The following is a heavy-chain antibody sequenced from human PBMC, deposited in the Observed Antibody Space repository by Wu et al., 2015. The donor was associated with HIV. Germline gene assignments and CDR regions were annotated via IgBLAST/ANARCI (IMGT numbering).Heavy chain of an antibody. CDR1: GYSFIDNY. Sequence: QVQLMQSGAEVTKPGASVKVSCKTSGYSFIDNYIHWVRQAPGQGLEWMGWINPNSGGSKSPQKFQGRVTMTRDTSVSTVYLELTRLKFDDTAIYYCTKDYGIVGSTLPEYFQHWARAPWSPSPQ. J-gene: IGHJ1*01. CDR3: TKDYGIVGSTLPEYFQH. V-gene: IGHV1-2*02. D-gene: IGHD1-26*01. CDR2: INPNSGGS.